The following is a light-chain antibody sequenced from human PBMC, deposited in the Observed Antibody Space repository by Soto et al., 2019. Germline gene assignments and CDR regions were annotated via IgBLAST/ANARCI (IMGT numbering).Light chain of an antibody. V-gene: IGLV1-44*01. CDR3: AAWDDSLNGYV. CDR2: SNN. J-gene: IGLJ1*01. CDR1: SSNIGSNT. Sequence: QSVLTQPPSASGTPGQRVTISCSGSSSNIGSNTVNWYQQPPGTAPKLLIYSNNQRPSGVRDRFSGSKSGTSASLAISGLQSEDEPDYYCAAWDDSLNGYVFGTGTKVTVL.